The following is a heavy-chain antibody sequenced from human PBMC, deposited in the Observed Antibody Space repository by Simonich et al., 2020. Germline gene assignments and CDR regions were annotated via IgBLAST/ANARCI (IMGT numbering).Heavy chain of an antibody. CDR2: IYHSGST. Sequence: QVQLQESGPGLVKPSETLSLTCAVSGYSISSGYYWGWIRQPPRKGLGWIGSIYHSGSTHYNPSLKSRVTISVDTSKNQFSLKLSSVTAADTAVYYCARVGYSNYYYYGMDVWGQGTTVTVSS. CDR3: ARVGYSNYYYYGMDV. V-gene: IGHV4-38-2*01. CDR1: GYSISSGYY. J-gene: IGHJ6*02. D-gene: IGHD6-13*01.